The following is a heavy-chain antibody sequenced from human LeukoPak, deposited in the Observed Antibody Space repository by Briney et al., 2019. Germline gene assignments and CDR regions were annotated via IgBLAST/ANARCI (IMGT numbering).Heavy chain of an antibody. CDR2: IYWDDDK. CDR1: GFSLSTTRMG. D-gene: IGHD3-10*01. V-gene: IGHV2-5*02. CDR3: AHFGLTILRY. Sequence: ESGPTLVNPTQTLTLTCTFSGFSLSTTRMGVGWIRQPPGKALEWLAPIYWDDDKRYSPSLKSRLTITKDTSENQAVLTMTNMDPVDTATYYCAHFGLTILRYWGQGILVTVSS. J-gene: IGHJ4*02.